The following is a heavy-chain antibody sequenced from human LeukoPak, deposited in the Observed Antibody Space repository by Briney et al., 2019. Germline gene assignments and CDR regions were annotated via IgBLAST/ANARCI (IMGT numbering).Heavy chain of an antibody. CDR1: GYTFTGYY. CDR2: INPNSGGT. J-gene: IGHJ4*02. D-gene: IGHD3-22*01. V-gene: IGHV1-2*02. Sequence: ASVKVSCKASGYTFTGYYVHWVRQAPGQGLEWMGCINPNSGGTNYEQKLQGRVTMTRDTSISTAYVELSRLRSDDTAVYYCARGRGWDSSGYYYVYWGQGTLVTVSS. CDR3: ARGRGWDSSGYYYVY.